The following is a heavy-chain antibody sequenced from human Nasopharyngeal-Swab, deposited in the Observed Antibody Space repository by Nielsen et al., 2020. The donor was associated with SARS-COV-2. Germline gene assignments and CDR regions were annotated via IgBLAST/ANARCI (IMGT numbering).Heavy chain of an antibody. CDR1: SFTFSSYA. D-gene: IGHD4-17*01. V-gene: IGHV3-23*01. CDR2: ISGRGGST. Sequence: GGFLRLSSAASSFTFSSYAMSWARQAPGQGPEWVSAISGRGGSTYYAGSVKDRFTITRDNTKNTLYMQINSLRAEDTSVYYCAKSPNLDYGDYRYYYYYGMDVWGQGTTVTVSS. J-gene: IGHJ6*02. CDR3: AKSPNLDYGDYRYYYYYGMDV.